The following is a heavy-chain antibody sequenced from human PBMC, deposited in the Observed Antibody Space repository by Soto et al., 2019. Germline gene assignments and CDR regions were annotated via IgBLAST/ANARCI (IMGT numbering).Heavy chain of an antibody. J-gene: IGHJ5*02. CDR3: ARIGYSFSGWFDP. CDR2: INHSGST. CDR1: GGSFSGYY. D-gene: IGHD2-15*01. V-gene: IGHV4-34*01. Sequence: LSLTCAVYGGSFSGYYWSWIRQPPGKGPEWIGEINHSGSTNYNPSLKSRVTISVDTSKNQFSLKLSSVTAADTAVYYCARIGYSFSGWFDPWGQGTLVTVSS.